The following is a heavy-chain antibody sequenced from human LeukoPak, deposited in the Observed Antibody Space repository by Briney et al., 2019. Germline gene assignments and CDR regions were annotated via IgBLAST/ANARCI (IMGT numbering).Heavy chain of an antibody. CDR1: GFTFSSYA. Sequence: GGSLRLSCAASGFTFSSYAMTWARQAPGKGLEWVSVISGSGGRTYYADSVKGRFTISRDNSKNTLYLQMSSLRAEDTAVYYCAKDRGGGNLDFDYWGQGTLVTVSS. D-gene: IGHD2-15*01. V-gene: IGHV3-23*01. CDR3: AKDRGGGNLDFDY. CDR2: ISGSGGRT. J-gene: IGHJ4*02.